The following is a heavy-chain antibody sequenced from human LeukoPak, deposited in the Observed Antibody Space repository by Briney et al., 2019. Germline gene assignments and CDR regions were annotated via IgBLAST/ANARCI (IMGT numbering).Heavy chain of an antibody. J-gene: IGHJ5*02. D-gene: IGHD3-10*01. V-gene: IGHV4-61*01. CDR1: GYSINNGYY. CDR2: IYYSGST. Sequence: SETLSLTCSVSGYSINNGYYWGWIRQPPGKGLEWIGYIYYSGSTNYNPSLRSRVTISVDTSKNQFSLKLSSVTAADTAVYYCARADSTNYYGSGVDWSDPWGQGTLVTVSS. CDR3: ARADSTNYYGSGVDWSDP.